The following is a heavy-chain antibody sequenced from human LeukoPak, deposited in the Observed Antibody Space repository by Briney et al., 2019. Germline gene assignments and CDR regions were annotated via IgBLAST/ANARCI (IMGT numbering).Heavy chain of an antibody. J-gene: IGHJ5*02. CDR1: GFTFSSYW. Sequence: GGSLRLSCAASGFTFSSYWMHWVRQAPGKGLVWVSRINSDGSSTSYADSVKGRFTISRDNAKNTLYLQMNSLRAEATAVYYCARTDSSGYNWFDPWGQGNLVTVSS. CDR3: ARTDSSGYNWFDP. CDR2: INSDGSST. V-gene: IGHV3-74*01. D-gene: IGHD3-22*01.